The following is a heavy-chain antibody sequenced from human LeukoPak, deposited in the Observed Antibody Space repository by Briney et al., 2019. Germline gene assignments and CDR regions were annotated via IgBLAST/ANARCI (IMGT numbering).Heavy chain of an antibody. CDR2: INHSGST. CDR1: GGSFSGYY. D-gene: IGHD3-22*01. J-gene: IGHJ4*02. V-gene: IGHV4-34*01. CDR3: ARGLTTDVEYYYDSSGYYRYYFDY. Sequence: SETLSLTCAVYGGSFSGYYWSWIRQPPGKGLEWIGEINHSGSTNYNPSLKSRVTISVDTSKNQFSLKLSSVTAADTAVCYCARGLTTDVEYYYDSSGYYRYYFDYWGQGTLVTVSS.